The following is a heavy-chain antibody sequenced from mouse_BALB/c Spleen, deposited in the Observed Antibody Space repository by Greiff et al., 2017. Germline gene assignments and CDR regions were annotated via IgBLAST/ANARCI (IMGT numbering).Heavy chain of an antibody. J-gene: IGHJ4*01. V-gene: IGHV8-11*01. CDR2: IWWNDNK. CDR1: GFSLSTYGIG. CDR3: ARIKLYAMDY. Sequence: QVTLKESGPGILQPSQTLSLTCSFSGFSLSTYGIGVGWIRQPSGKGLEWLAHIWWNDNKYYNTALKSRLTISKDTSNNQVFLKIASVDTADTATYYCARIKLYAMDYWGQGTSVTVSS.